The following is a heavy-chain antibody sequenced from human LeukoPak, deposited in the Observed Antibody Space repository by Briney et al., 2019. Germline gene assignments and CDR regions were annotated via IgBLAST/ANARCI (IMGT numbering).Heavy chain of an antibody. CDR3: ARDLNMARGLPGWFDP. CDR1: GGSISSSSYY. V-gene: IGHV4-39*07. J-gene: IGHJ5*02. D-gene: IGHD3-10*01. CDR2: LNHGGSI. Sequence: SETLSLTCTVSGGSISSSSYYWGWIRQPPGKGLEWIGELNHGGSINHNPSLKSRVSMSVDTSKNQFSLKLRSVTAADTAVYYCARDLNMARGLPGWFDPWGQGTLVTVSS.